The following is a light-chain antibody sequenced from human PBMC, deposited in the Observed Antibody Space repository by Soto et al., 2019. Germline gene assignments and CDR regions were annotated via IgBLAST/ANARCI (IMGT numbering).Light chain of an antibody. V-gene: IGLV2-14*01. J-gene: IGLJ1*01. Sequence: QSVLTQPASVSGSPGQSITISCTGTSSDVGGYNYVSWYQQHPAKAPKLMIYEVNNRPSGVSNRFSGSKSGNTDSLTISGLQAEDEAAYYCSSYTSSSPFVFGTGTKLTVL. CDR1: SSDVGGYNY. CDR2: EVN. CDR3: SSYTSSSPFV.